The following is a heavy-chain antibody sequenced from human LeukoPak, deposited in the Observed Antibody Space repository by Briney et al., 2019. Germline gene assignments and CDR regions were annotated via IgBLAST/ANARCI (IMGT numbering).Heavy chain of an antibody. CDR1: GFTFSNAW. D-gene: IGHD4-17*01. Sequence: GGSLRLSCAASGFTFSNAWMSWVRQAPGKGLECVGRIKSKTDGGTTDYAAPVNGRFTISRDDSKNTLYLQMNSPKIEDTAMYYCTTGIWDYGDYLSFYWGQGTLVTVSS. V-gene: IGHV3-15*01. J-gene: IGHJ1*01. CDR2: IKSKTDGGTT. CDR3: TTGIWDYGDYLSFY.